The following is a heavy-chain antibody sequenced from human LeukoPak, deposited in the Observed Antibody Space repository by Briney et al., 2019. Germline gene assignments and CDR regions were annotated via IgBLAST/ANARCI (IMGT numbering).Heavy chain of an antibody. Sequence: SETLSLTCTVSGGSISSSSYYWGWIRQPPGKGLEWIGSIYYSGSTYYNPSLKSRVTISVDTAKNQFSLKLSSVTAADTAVYYCARGRLTTVNLDYWGQETLVTVSS. CDR3: ARGRLTTVNLDY. J-gene: IGHJ4*02. D-gene: IGHD4-17*01. CDR2: IYYSGST. CDR1: GGSISSSSYY. V-gene: IGHV4-39*01.